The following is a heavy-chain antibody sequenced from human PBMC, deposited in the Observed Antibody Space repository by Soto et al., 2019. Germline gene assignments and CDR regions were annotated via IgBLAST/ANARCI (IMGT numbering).Heavy chain of an antibody. J-gene: IGHJ4*02. CDR2: ITPYNGNT. CDR3: ARDPSFYFDY. CDR1: NYTFITYG. V-gene: IGHV1-18*01. Sequence: ASVKVSCKASNYTFITYGITWVRQAPGQGLEWVGWITPYNGNTNYGQNFQGRVTMTADTSTSTAYMELGSLTTDDTAVYYCARDPSFYFDYWGQGTRVTVSS.